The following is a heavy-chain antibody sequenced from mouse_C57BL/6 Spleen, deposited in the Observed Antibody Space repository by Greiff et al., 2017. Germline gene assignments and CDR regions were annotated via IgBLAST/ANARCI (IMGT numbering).Heavy chain of an antibody. Sequence: EVQGVESGGGLVKPGGSLKLSCAASGFTFSSYAMSWVRQTPEKRLEWVATISDGGSYTYYPDNVKGRFTISRDNAKNNLYLQMSHLKSEDTAMYYCARSPYYYGSSSYFDYWGQGTTLTVSS. CDR2: ISDGGSYT. J-gene: IGHJ2*01. D-gene: IGHD1-1*01. V-gene: IGHV5-4*01. CDR1: GFTFSSYA. CDR3: ARSPYYYGSSSYFDY.